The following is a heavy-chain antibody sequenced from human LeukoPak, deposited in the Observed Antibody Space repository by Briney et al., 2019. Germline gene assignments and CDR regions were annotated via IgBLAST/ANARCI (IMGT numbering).Heavy chain of an antibody. CDR1: GVSIRSSNYY. V-gene: IGHV4-39*07. D-gene: IGHD3-16*01. Sequence: PSETLSLTYAVSGVSIRSSNYYWGWIRQPPGKGLEWIGSISYSGITYYNPSLKSRVTISVDTSKNRFSLRLTSVTAADTAVFYCARVGPLMIHDYYYYMDVWGKGTTVTVSS. CDR2: ISYSGIT. J-gene: IGHJ6*03. CDR3: ARVGPLMIHDYYYYMDV.